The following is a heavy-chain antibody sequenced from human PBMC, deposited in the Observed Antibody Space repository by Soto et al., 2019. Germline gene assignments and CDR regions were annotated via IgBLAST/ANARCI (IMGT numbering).Heavy chain of an antibody. V-gene: IGHV3-30*18. J-gene: IGHJ4*02. D-gene: IGHD3-10*01. CDR3: AKGSGSYDILGFDY. CDR1: GFVFSAYG. CDR2: ISYDGNNQ. Sequence: GGSLRLSCAASGFVFSAYGMHWVRQAPGKGLEWVTLISYDGNNQYYANSVKGRFTISRDNSKNTLYLQMNSLRAEDTAVYYCAKGSGSYDILGFDYWGQGTLVTVSS.